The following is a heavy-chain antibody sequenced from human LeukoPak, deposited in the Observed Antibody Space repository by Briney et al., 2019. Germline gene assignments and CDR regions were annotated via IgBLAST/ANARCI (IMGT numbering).Heavy chain of an antibody. J-gene: IGHJ5*02. Sequence: PGGSLRLSCAASGFTFSSYEMNWVRQAPGKGLEWVSYISSSGSTIYYADSVKGRFTISRDNAKNSLYLQMNSLRAEDTAVYYCARDLGGWYVNWFDPWGQGTLVTVSS. D-gene: IGHD6-19*01. CDR2: ISSSGSTI. V-gene: IGHV3-48*03. CDR3: ARDLGGWYVNWFDP. CDR1: GFTFSSYE.